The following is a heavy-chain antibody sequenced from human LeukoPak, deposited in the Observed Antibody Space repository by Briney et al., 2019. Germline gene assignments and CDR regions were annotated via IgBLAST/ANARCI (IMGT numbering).Heavy chain of an antibody. CDR1: GNSFGNYY. CDR3: ARLWFGELSPLFDY. V-gene: IGHV4-59*01. CDR2: IYYSGST. Sequence: SETLSLTCTVSGNSFGNYYWSWIRQPPGKGLEWIGYIYYSGSTNYNPSLKSRVTISVDTSKNQFSLKLSSVTAADTAVYYCARLWFGELSPLFDYWGQGTLVTVSS. J-gene: IGHJ4*02. D-gene: IGHD3-10*01.